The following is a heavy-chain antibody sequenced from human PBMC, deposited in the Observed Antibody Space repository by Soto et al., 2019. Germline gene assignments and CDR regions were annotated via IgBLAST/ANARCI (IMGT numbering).Heavy chain of an antibody. Sequence: QVQLVQSGAEVKKPWASVKVSCKASGYTFTSYAMHWVRQSPGQSLEWMGSINAGNGNTKDSQNFQARVTITRDTSASTAYMELRSLRSEDTAVYYCARGGSLYWYFELWGRGTLVTVSS. J-gene: IGHJ2*01. D-gene: IGHD1-26*01. CDR1: GYTFTSYA. CDR2: INAGNGNT. CDR3: ARGGSLYWYFEL. V-gene: IGHV1-3*01.